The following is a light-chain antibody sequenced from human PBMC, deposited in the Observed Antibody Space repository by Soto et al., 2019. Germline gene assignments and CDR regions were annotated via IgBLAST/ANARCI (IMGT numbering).Light chain of an antibody. J-gene: IGKJ2*01. CDR3: QQYDSYSPT. V-gene: IGKV1-5*01. Sequence: DIQMTQSPSTLSASVGDGVTITCRASQNISVWLAWYQQRPGKAPKFLMYDASSLETGVPSRFSGSGSGTEFTLTIRCLQPDDSATYYCQQYDSYSPTFGQGTKLEIK. CDR2: DAS. CDR1: QNISVW.